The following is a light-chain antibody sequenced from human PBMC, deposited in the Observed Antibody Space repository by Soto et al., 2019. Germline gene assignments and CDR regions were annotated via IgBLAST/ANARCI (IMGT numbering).Light chain of an antibody. CDR3: QSYDGATRI. CDR2: GNT. CDR1: ASNIGAGYA. Sequence: QSVLMQPPSVSGAPVQRVTISCTGTASNIGAGYAVHWYQQIPGTAPKLLIQGNTVRPSGVPDRFSGSKSGTSASLAITGLQAEDEAHYYCQSYDGATRIFGGGTKVTVL. J-gene: IGLJ2*01. V-gene: IGLV1-40*01.